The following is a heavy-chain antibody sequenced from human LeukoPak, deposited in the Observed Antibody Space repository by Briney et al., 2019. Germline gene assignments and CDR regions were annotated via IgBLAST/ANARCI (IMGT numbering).Heavy chain of an antibody. CDR2: INAGNGNT. V-gene: IGHV1-3*01. CDR1: GYTFTSYA. Sequence: ASVKVSCKASGYTFTSYAMHWVRQAPGQRLEWMGWINAGNGNTKYSQKFQGRVTITRDTSASTAYMELSSLRSEDSAVYYCARAGATAMVRHYFDYWGQGTLVTVSS. J-gene: IGHJ4*02. D-gene: IGHD5-18*01. CDR3: ARAGATAMVRHYFDY.